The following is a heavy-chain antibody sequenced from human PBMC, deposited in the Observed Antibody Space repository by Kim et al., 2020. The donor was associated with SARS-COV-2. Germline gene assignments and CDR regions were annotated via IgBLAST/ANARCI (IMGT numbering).Heavy chain of an antibody. Sequence: SETLSLTCAVYGGSFSGYYWSWIRQPPGKGLEWIGEINHSGSTNYNPSLKSRVTISVDTSKNQFSLKLSSVTAADTAVYYCVRSYYYGSGSYYNVFKRRQGGMDVWGQGTTVTVSS. V-gene: IGHV4-34*01. CDR2: INHSGST. CDR1: GGSFSGYY. J-gene: IGHJ6*02. D-gene: IGHD3-10*01. CDR3: VRSYYYGSGSYYNVFKRRQGGMDV.